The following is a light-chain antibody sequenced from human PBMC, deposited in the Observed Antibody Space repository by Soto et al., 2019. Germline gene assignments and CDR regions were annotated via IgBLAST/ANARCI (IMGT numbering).Light chain of an antibody. V-gene: IGKV1-39*01. J-gene: IGKJ4*01. CDR1: QSISSH. Sequence: DIQKTQSPSSLSASVGDRVTITCRASQSISSHLNWYQQKPGKAPELLIYAASSLQSGVPSRFGASGSGTDFTLTISSLQPEDFATYYCQQSYSTPLTFGGGTKVEIK. CDR3: QQSYSTPLT. CDR2: AAS.